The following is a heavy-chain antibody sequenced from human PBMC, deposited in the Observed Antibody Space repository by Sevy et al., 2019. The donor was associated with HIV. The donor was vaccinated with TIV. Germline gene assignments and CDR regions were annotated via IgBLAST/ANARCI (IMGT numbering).Heavy chain of an antibody. Sequence: GGSLRLSCAASGFTFSSYAMHWVRQAPGKGLEGVAVISYDGSNKYYEDSVKGRFTISRDNSKNTLYLQMNSLRAEDTAVYYCARDGPGVVWGSYRFHYFDYWGQGTLVTVSS. J-gene: IGHJ4*02. CDR3: ARDGPGVVWGSYRFHYFDY. CDR1: GFTFSSYA. CDR2: ISYDGSNK. D-gene: IGHD3-16*02. V-gene: IGHV3-30-3*01.